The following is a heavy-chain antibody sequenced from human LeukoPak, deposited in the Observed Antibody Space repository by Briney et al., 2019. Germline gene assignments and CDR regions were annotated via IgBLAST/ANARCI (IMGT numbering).Heavy chain of an antibody. V-gene: IGHV4-39*01. CDR1: GGSISSSSYY. D-gene: IGHD6-6*01. CDR2: IYYSGST. J-gene: IGHJ6*02. CDR3: ARGRRQLVRLKDYYYGMDV. Sequence: PSETLSLTCTVSGGSISSSSYYWGWIRQPPGKGLEWIGSIYYSGSTYYNPSLKSRVTISVDTSKNQFSLKLSSVTAADTAVYYCARGRRQLVRLKDYYYGMDVWGQGTTVTVSS.